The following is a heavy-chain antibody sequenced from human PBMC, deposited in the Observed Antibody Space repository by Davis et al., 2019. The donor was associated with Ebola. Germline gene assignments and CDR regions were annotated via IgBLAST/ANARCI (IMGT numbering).Heavy chain of an antibody. V-gene: IGHV3-73*01. Sequence: GESLKISCAASGFTFSGSAMHWVRQASGKGLEWVGRIRSKANSYATAYAASVKGRFTISRDDSKNTAYLQMNSLKTEETAVYYCTSQGQPMVDYWGQGTLVTVSS. CDR1: GFTFSGSA. CDR3: TSQGQPMVDY. CDR2: IRSKANSYAT. J-gene: IGHJ4*02. D-gene: IGHD5-24*01.